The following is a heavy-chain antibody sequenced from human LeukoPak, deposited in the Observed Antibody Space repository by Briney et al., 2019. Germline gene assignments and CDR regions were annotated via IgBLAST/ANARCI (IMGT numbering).Heavy chain of an antibody. CDR3: AKGAVGKSESSGYPPHFDY. D-gene: IGHD3-22*01. CDR1: DDSITIYY. Sequence: SETLSLTCTVSDDSITIYYWTWIRQPPGKGLEWIGYIDHTGITNYNPSLNSRVTISRDTSKNHFSLELSSATAADTAVYYCAKGAVGKSESSGYPPHFDYWGQGTLVTVSS. V-gene: IGHV4-59*01. CDR2: IDHTGIT. J-gene: IGHJ4*02.